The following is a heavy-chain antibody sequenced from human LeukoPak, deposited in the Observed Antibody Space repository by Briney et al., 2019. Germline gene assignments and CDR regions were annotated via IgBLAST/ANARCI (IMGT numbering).Heavy chain of an antibody. Sequence: PGGSLRLSCAASGFTFNTYWMHWVRQAPGKGLVWVSRIDNDGSGTTYADPVKGRFTISRDNAKNTLYLQMNSLRAEDTAVYYCARDLGQWASRSSGNGEKDYWGQGTLVTVSS. J-gene: IGHJ4*02. D-gene: IGHD1-26*01. V-gene: IGHV3-74*01. CDR1: GFTFNTYW. CDR3: ARDLGQWASRSSGNGEKDY. CDR2: IDNDGSGT.